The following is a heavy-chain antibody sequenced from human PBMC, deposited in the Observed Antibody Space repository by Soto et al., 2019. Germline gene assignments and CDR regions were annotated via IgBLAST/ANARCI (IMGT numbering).Heavy chain of an antibody. V-gene: IGHV4-34*01. D-gene: IGHD2-2*02. J-gene: IGHJ6*02. CDR3: ARVTRSYCSSTSCYTGAYYYYYGMDV. CDR1: GGSFSGYY. CDR2: INHSGST. Sequence: SETLSLTCAVYGGSFSGYYWSWIRQPPGKGLEWIGEINHSGSTNYNPSLKSRVTISVDTSKNQFSLKLSSMTAADTAVYYCARVTRSYCSSTSCYTGAYYYYYGMDVWGQGTTVTVSS.